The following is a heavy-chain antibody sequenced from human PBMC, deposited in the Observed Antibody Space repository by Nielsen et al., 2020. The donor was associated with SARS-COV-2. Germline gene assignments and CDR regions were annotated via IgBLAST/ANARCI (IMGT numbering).Heavy chain of an antibody. CDR3: AVDWDRYQYYYMDV. CDR2: FIVDNGRT. CDR1: GFTFSNSV. V-gene: IGHV1-58*01. Sequence: SVKVSCKASGFTFSNSVQWVRQPRGQRLVWLGWFIVDNGRTNYAQKLQERLTITTDMSTGTAYMELSSLTNEDTAVYYCAVDWDRYQYYYMDVWGKGTTVTVSS. D-gene: IGHD1-14*01. J-gene: IGHJ6*03.